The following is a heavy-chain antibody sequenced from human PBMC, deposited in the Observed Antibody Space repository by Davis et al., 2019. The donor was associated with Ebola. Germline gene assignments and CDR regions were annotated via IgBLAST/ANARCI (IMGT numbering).Heavy chain of an antibody. CDR3: ARYGIYYYGLDV. CDR2: IYPGGIT. J-gene: IGHJ6*02. D-gene: IGHD1-1*01. CDR1: GFTFSSYG. V-gene: IGHV3-NL1*01. Sequence: GESLKISCAASGFTFSSYGMHWVRQAPGKGLEWVSVIYPGGITYYADSVKGRFTISRGNSKDTLYLQMNSLRAEDTAVYYCARYGIYYYGLDVWGQGTTVTVSS.